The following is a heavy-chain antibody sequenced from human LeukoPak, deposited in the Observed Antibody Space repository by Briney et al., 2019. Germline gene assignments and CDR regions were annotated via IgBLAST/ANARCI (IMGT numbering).Heavy chain of an antibody. D-gene: IGHD4-17*01. CDR2: FDSEEYDT. V-gene: IGHV1-24*01. Sequence: ASVKVCCKVSGYTLTALALHWVRQAPGKGFEWIGGFDSEEYDTIYAQKFQGRVTMTEDTSTDTAYMELSSLYFEDTAVYYCATLEPEPGDFGGLAYWGQGTLVTVSS. CDR3: ATLEPEPGDFGGLAY. J-gene: IGHJ4*02. CDR1: GYTLTALA.